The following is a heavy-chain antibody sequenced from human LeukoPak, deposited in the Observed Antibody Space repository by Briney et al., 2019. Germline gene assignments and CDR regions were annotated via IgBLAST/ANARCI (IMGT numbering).Heavy chain of an antibody. CDR3: AREGWYCSSTSCAVDY. CDR1: GFTFSSYE. CDR2: ISSSGSTI. J-gene: IGHJ4*02. D-gene: IGHD2-2*01. Sequence: GGSLRLSCAASGFTFSSYEMNWVRQAPGKGLEWVSYISSSGSTIYYADSVKGRFTISRDNAKNSLYLQMNSLRAEDTAVYYCAREGWYCSSTSCAVDYWGQGTLVTVSS. V-gene: IGHV3-48*03.